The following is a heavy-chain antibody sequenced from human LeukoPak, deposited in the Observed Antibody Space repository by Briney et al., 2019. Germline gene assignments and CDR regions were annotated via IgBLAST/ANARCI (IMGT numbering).Heavy chain of an antibody. Sequence: GGSLRLSCAASGFTFNNYAMNWVRQAPGKGLERVSSISGGGETTYYADSAKGRFTISRDNSQNTLYLQMNSLRAEDTAVYYCARDYAGYVGYFFFDYWGQGTLVTVSS. V-gene: IGHV3-23*01. CDR3: ARDYAGYVGYFFFDY. CDR1: GFTFNNYA. D-gene: IGHD4-17*01. CDR2: ISGGGETT. J-gene: IGHJ4*02.